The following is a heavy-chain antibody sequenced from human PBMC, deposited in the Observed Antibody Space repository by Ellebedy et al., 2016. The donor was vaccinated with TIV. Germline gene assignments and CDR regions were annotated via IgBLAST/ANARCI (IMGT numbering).Heavy chain of an antibody. CDR2: IYHSGST. D-gene: IGHD3-16*01. CDR3: ARGNKGYDYVWGSYNYFDY. J-gene: IGHJ4*02. Sequence: MPSETLSLTCTVSGYSISSGYYWGWIRQPPGKGLEWIGSIYHSGSTYYNPSLKSRVTISVDTSKNQFSLKLSSVTAADTAVYYCARGNKGYDYVWGSYNYFDYWGQGTLVTVSS. CDR1: GYSISSGYY. V-gene: IGHV4-38-2*02.